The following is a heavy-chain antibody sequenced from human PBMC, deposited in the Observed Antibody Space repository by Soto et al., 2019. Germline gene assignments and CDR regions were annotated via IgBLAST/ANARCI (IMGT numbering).Heavy chain of an antibody. J-gene: IGHJ4*02. CDR1: GFTFSSYA. D-gene: IGHD2-2*01. Sequence: EVQLLESGGGSVQPGGSLRLSCAASGFTFSSYAITWVRQAPGKGLEWGSVISGSGAFTYYANSVEGRFTISRDSSKNTLYLQLNSLRAEDTAVYYCAKYGCSNANCQCDYWGQGTRVTVSS. V-gene: IGHV3-23*01. CDR3: AKYGCSNANCQCDY. CDR2: ISGSGAFT.